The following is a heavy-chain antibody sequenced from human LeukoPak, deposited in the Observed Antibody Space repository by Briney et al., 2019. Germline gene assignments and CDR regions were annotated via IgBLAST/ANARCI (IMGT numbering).Heavy chain of an antibody. J-gene: IGHJ4*02. V-gene: IGHV3-7*01. CDR3: ASVYYYDTSGYYYVGYY. CDR2: IKQDGGEK. CDR1: GFTFSSYW. Sequence: GGSLRLSCAASGFTFSSYWMTWVRQAPGKGLEWVANIKQDGGEKYYVDSVKGRFTISRDNAKNSLYLQMNSLRADEDTAVYYCASVYYYDTSGYYYVGYYWGQGTLVTVSS. D-gene: IGHD3-22*01.